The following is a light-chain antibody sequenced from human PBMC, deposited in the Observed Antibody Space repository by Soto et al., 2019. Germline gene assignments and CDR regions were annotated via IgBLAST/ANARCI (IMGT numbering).Light chain of an antibody. J-gene: IGLJ3*02. CDR3: QSYDSSLSGSGV. Sequence: QSVLTQPPSVSGAPGQRVTISCSGSSSNIGAGYDVHWYQQLPGTAPQLLISANDIRPSGVPDRFSGSKSGTSASLTITGLQAEDEADYYCQSYDSSLSGSGVFGGGTKLTVL. CDR1: SSNIGAGYD. V-gene: IGLV1-40*01. CDR2: AND.